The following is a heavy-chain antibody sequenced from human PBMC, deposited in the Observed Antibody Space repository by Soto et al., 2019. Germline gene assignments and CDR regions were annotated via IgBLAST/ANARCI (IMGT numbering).Heavy chain of an antibody. V-gene: IGHV3-23*01. CDR3: ARGRRYSSSSLLVRVAPYFDY. J-gene: IGHJ4*02. CDR1: GFTFSSYA. D-gene: IGHD6-6*01. CDR2: ISGSGGST. Sequence: GGSLRLSCAASGFTFSSYAMSWVRQAPGKGLEWVSAISGSGGSTYYTDSVKGRFTISRDNSKNTLYLQMNSLRAEDTAVYYCARGRRYSSSSLLVRVAPYFDYWGQGTLVTVSS.